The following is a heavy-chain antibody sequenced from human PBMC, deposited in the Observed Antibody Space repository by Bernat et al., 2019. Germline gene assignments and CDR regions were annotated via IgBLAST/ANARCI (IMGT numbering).Heavy chain of an antibody. CDR2: IKQDGGWK. V-gene: IGHV3-7*01. CDR3: ARRRGSSQFDY. D-gene: IGHD6-6*01. J-gene: IGHJ4*02. CDR1: GFAFSGYW. Sequence: EVQLVESGGGLVQPGGSLRLSCAASGFAFSGYWMSWVRQAPGKGLEWVANIKQDGGWKYCGDSVKGRFTIARDNAKNSLYLQMNSLRAEDTAVYYCARRRGSSQFDYWGQGTLVTVSS.